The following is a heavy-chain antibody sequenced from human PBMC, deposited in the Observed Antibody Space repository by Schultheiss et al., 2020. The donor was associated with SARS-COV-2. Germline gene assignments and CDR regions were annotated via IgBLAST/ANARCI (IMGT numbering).Heavy chain of an antibody. CDR2: IWYDGSNK. D-gene: IGHD3-10*01. J-gene: IGHJ4*02. CDR3: ARRELYSPFDY. Sequence: GGSLRLSCAASGFAFSSYGMHWVRQAPGKGLEWVAVIWYDGSNKYYADSVKGRFTISRDNAKNTLYLQMNSLRAEDTAVYYCARRELYSPFDYCGQGTLVTVSS. CDR1: GFAFSSYG. V-gene: IGHV3-33*03.